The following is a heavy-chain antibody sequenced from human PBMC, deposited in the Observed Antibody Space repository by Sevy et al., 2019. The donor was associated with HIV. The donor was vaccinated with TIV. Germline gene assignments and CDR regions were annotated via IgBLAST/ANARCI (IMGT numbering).Heavy chain of an antibody. J-gene: IGHJ4*02. CDR2: IIPIFGTA. Sequence: SVKVSCKASGGTFSSYAISWVRQAPGQGLEWMGGIIPIFGTANYAQKFQGRVTITADESTSTAYMELSSLRSEDTAVYYCARDRPSMVRGVIGKNWGQGTLVTVSS. CDR3: ARDRPSMVRGVIGKN. D-gene: IGHD3-10*01. V-gene: IGHV1-69*13. CDR1: GGTFSSYA.